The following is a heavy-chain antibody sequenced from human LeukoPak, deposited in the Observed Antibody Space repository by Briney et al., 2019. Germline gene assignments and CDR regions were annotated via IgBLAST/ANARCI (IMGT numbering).Heavy chain of an antibody. Sequence: GGSLRLSCAASGFTFSDYYMSWIRQAPGKGLGWVSHIRGSGRTMYYADSVKGRFTISRDNAKNSLYLQMTSLRAEDTAVYYCARDGQLAIDFDYWGRGTLVTVSS. D-gene: IGHD6-19*01. CDR2: IRGSGRTM. CDR1: GFTFSDYY. V-gene: IGHV3-11*01. CDR3: ARDGQLAIDFDY. J-gene: IGHJ4*02.